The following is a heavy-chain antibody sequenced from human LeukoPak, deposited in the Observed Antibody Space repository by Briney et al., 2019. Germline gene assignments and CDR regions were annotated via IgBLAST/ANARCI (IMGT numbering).Heavy chain of an antibody. Sequence: GGSLRLSCAASGFTVSSNYTSCVRQAPGKGLEWVSVIYSGDTYYADSVKGRFTISRDNSKNTLYLQMNSLRAEDTAVYYCASSMAHFRTKDAYDYGDYSYRAIDYWGQGTLVTVSS. CDR1: GFTVSSNY. CDR2: IYSGDT. J-gene: IGHJ4*02. CDR3: ASSMAHFRTKDAYDYGDYSYRAIDY. V-gene: IGHV3-53*01. D-gene: IGHD4-17*01.